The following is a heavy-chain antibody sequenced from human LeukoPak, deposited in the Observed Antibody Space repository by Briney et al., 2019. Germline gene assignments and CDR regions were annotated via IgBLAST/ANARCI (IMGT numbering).Heavy chain of an antibody. CDR3: VRDVDGNLDY. Sequence: GGSLRLSCVGSGFTFSTFWMAWVRQAPGKGLEWVANMKHDGSAKHYVDSVKGRFTISRDNAKNSLYLQMNSLRAEDTAVYYCVRDVDGNLDYWGQGTLVTVSS. V-gene: IGHV3-7*01. CDR1: GFTFSTFW. CDR2: MKHDGSAK. J-gene: IGHJ4*02. D-gene: IGHD1-14*01.